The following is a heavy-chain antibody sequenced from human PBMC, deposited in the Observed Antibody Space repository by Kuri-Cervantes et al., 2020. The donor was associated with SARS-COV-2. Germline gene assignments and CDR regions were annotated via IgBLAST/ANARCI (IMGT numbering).Heavy chain of an antibody. J-gene: IGHJ4*02. Sequence: GGSLRLSCAASGFTFSNYGMHWVRQAPGKGLEWVAFVRYDGGEKHYADSVKGRFTISRDNAKNSLYLQMNSLRAEDTALYYCAKETIGFDYWGQGTLVTVSS. CDR3: AKETIGFDY. D-gene: IGHD3-16*01. V-gene: IGHV3-30*02. CDR1: GFTFSNYG. CDR2: VRYDGGEK.